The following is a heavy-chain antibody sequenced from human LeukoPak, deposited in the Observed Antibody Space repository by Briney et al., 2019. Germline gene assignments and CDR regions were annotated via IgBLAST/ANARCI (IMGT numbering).Heavy chain of an antibody. J-gene: IGHJ5*02. CDR3: ARDYYGLGSRQGFDP. D-gene: IGHD3-10*01. CDR2: ISSSSSYI. V-gene: IGHV3-21*01. Sequence: KPGGSLRLSCAASGFTFSSYSMNWVRQAPGKGLEWVSSISSSSSYIYYADSVKGRFTISRDNAKNSLYLQMNSLRAEDTAVYYCARDYYGLGSRQGFDPWGQGTLVTVSS. CDR1: GFTFSSYS.